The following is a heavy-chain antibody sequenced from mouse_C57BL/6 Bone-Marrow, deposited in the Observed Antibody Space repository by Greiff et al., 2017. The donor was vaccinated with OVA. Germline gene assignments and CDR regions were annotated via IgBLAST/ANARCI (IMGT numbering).Heavy chain of an antibody. Sequence: QVQLKQPGAELVMPGASVKLSCKASGYTFTSYWMHWVKQRPGQGLEWIGEIDPSDSYTNYNQKFKGKSTLTVDKSSSTAYMQLSSLTSEDSAVYYCARRDYDAWFAYWGQGTLVTVSA. CDR3: ARRDYDAWFAY. CDR2: IDPSDSYT. D-gene: IGHD2-4*01. CDR1: GYTFTSYW. V-gene: IGHV1-69*01. J-gene: IGHJ3*01.